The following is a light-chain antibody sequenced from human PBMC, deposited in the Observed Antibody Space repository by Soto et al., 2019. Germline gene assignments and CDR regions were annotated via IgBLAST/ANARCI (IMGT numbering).Light chain of an antibody. CDR2: GAS. CDR1: QSVSSSY. CDR3: LQYGSSPRT. V-gene: IGKV3-20*01. Sequence: EMVLTQSPGTLSLSPGERATLSCRASQSVSSSYLAWYRQKPGQAPRLLIYGASSRATGIPDRFSGSGSGTDFTLTISRLEPEDFGVYYCLQYGSSPRTLGQGTKLEIK. J-gene: IGKJ1*01.